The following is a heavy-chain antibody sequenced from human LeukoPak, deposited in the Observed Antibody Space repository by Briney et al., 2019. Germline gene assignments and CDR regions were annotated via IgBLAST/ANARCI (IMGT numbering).Heavy chain of an antibody. D-gene: IGHD6-19*01. CDR2: ISAYNGNT. Sequence: ASVKVSCKASGYTFTSYGISWVRQAPGQGLEWMGWISAYNGNTNYAQKLQGRVTMTTDTSTSTAYMELRSLRSDDTAVYYCARRNKDDSSGWYFNPYYYYYYMDVWGKGTTVTVSS. J-gene: IGHJ6*03. CDR1: GYTFTSYG. CDR3: ARRNKDDSSGWYFNPYYYYYYMDV. V-gene: IGHV1-18*01.